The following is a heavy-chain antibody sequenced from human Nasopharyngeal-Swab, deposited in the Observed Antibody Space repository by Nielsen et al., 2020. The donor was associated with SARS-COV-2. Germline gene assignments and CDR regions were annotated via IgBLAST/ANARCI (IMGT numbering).Heavy chain of an antibody. V-gene: IGHV3-73*01. J-gene: IGHJ3*02. CDR1: GFTFSGSA. CDR2: IRSKANSYAT. D-gene: IGHD2-8*02. Sequence: GESLKISCAASGFTFSGSAMHWVRQASGKGLEWVGRIRSKANSYATAYAASVKGRFTISRDDSKNTAYLQMNSLKTEDTAVYYCTRGPPYTDTYWDAFDIWGQGTVVSVSS. CDR3: TRGPPYTDTYWDAFDI.